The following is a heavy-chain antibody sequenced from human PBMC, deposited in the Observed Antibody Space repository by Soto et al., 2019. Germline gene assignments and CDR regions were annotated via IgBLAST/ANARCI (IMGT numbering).Heavy chain of an antibody. Sequence: QITLTESGPTLVKPTQTLTLTCTFSGFSLRTSEVGVGWIRQPPAKALEWLALIYWDDDKRYSPSLKSRLTITKDTSKNQVVLTMTNMDPADTATYYCAHRFDWYYFNYWGRGTVVTVSS. CDR3: AHRFDWYYFNY. CDR1: GFSLRTSEVG. J-gene: IGHJ4*02. V-gene: IGHV2-5*02. CDR2: IYWDDDK. D-gene: IGHD3-9*01.